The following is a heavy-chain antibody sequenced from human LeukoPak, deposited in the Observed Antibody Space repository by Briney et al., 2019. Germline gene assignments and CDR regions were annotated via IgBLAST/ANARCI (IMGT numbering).Heavy chain of an antibody. Sequence: SETLSLTCTASGYSISSSYYWGWIRQPPGKGLEWIGYIYYSGSTNYNPSLKSRVTISVDTSKNQFSLKLSSVTAADTAVYYCARDFRSGSYSYYYYYMDVWGKGTTVTVSS. J-gene: IGHJ6*03. CDR2: IYYSGST. CDR1: GYSISSSYY. CDR3: ARDFRSGSYSYYYYYMDV. V-gene: IGHV4-61*01. D-gene: IGHD3-10*01.